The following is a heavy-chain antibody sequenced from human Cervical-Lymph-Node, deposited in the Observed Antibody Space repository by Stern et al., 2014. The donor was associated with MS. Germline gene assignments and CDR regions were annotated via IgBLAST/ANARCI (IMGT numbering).Heavy chain of an antibody. Sequence: VQLVESGPGLVKPSQTLSLTCTVSGASISTVGYYWSWIRQHPGKGLEWIGYISYIGSTYYNPSLKSRVSISVDTSKNQFSLNLSSVTAADTALYYCARSDRLWGSFDYWGQGTLVTVSS. CDR1: GASISTVGYY. J-gene: IGHJ4*02. V-gene: IGHV4-31*03. D-gene: IGHD3-16*01. CDR3: ARSDRLWGSFDY. CDR2: ISYIGST.